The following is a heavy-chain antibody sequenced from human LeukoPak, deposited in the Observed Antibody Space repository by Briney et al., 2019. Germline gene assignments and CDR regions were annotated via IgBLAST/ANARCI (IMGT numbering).Heavy chain of an antibody. Sequence: GGSLRLSCAASGFTFSSYSMNWVRQAPGKGLEWVSYISSSSSTIYYADSVKGRFTISRDSAKNSLYLQMNSLRAEDTAVYYCARDDLSSDGAVYYYYMDVWGKGTTVTVSS. CDR3: ARDDLSSDGAVYYYYMDV. CDR2: ISSSSSTI. V-gene: IGHV3-48*01. D-gene: IGHD6-6*01. CDR1: GFTFSSYS. J-gene: IGHJ6*03.